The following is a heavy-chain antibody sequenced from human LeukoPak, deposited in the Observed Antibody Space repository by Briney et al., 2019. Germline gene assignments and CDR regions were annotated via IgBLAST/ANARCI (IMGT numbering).Heavy chain of an antibody. CDR2: INPNSGGT. J-gene: IGHJ5*02. CDR1: GYTFTGYY. D-gene: IGHD2-2*02. Sequence: GASVKVSCKASGYTFTGYYMHWVRQAPGQGLEWMGWINPNSGGTNYAQKFQGRVTMTRDTSISTAYMELSRLRSDDTAVYYCARPGVYCSSTSCYRTSWLDPWGQGTLVTVSS. CDR3: ARPGVYCSSTSCYRTSWLDP. V-gene: IGHV1-2*02.